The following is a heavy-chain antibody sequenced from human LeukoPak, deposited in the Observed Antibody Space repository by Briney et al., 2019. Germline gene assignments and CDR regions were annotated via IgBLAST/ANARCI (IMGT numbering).Heavy chain of an antibody. Sequence: GGSLRLSCAVSGFTFDDYGMSWVRQATGKGLEWVSGINWNGGSTGYADSVKGRFTISRDNAKNSLYLQMNSLRVEDTALYCCARGIRFLEWLSGSDYWGQGTLVTVSS. CDR2: INWNGGST. D-gene: IGHD3-3*01. CDR3: ARGIRFLEWLSGSDY. CDR1: GFTFDDYG. J-gene: IGHJ4*02. V-gene: IGHV3-20*04.